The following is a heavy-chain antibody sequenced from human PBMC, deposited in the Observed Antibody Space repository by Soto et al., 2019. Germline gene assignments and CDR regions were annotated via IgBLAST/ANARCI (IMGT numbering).Heavy chain of an antibody. CDR1: GYTFTSYG. D-gene: IGHD3-16*01. Sequence: QVQLVQSGAEVKKPGASVKVSCKASGYTFTSYGIHWVRQAPGQRLEWMGWINAGNGNTKYSQKFQGRVTITRDTSAITAYMELSSLRSEDTAVYYCARGLNVYYFDYWGQGTLVTVSS. J-gene: IGHJ4*02. CDR3: ARGLNVYYFDY. V-gene: IGHV1-3*01. CDR2: INAGNGNT.